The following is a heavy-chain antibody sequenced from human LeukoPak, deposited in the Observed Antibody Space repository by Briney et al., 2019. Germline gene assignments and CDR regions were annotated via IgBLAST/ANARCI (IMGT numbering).Heavy chain of an antibody. CDR2: IYYSRST. D-gene: IGHD4/OR15-4a*01. V-gene: IGHV4-59*01. J-gene: IGHJ6*03. CDR3: ARAFEGATYYYYYYMDV. CDR1: GGSISSYY. Sequence: SETLSLTCTVSGGSISSYYWSWIRQPPGKGLEWIGYIYYSRSTNYNPSLKSRVTISVDTSKNQFSLKLSSVTAADTAVYYCARAFEGATYYYYYYMDVWGKGTTVTVSS.